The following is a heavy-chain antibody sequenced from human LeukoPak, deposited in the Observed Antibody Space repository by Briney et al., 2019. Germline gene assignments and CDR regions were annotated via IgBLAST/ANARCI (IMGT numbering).Heavy chain of an antibody. Sequence: PGGSLRLSCAASGFTFSDYSMNWVRQAPGKGLEWVSSISSRSSYISYADSVKGRFTISRDNAKNSLYLEMNSLRAEDTAIYYCAVQYSGTWYVGDHWGQGTLVTVSS. CDR1: GFTFSDYS. CDR2: ISSRSSYI. J-gene: IGHJ4*02. V-gene: IGHV3-21*04. CDR3: AVQYSGTWYVGDH. D-gene: IGHD6-13*01.